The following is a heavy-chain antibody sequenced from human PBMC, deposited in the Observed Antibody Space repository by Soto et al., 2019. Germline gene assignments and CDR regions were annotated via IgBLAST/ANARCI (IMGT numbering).Heavy chain of an antibody. D-gene: IGHD3-22*01. CDR3: ARVGYYDSSVGDAFDI. Sequence: ASVKVSCKASGYTFTGYYMHWVRQAPGQGLEWMGRINPNGGSTSYAQKFQGRVTMTRDTSTSTVYMELSSLRSEDTAVYYCARVGYYDSSVGDAFDIWGQGTMVTVSS. CDR2: INPNGGST. CDR1: GYTFTGYY. V-gene: IGHV1-46*01. J-gene: IGHJ3*02.